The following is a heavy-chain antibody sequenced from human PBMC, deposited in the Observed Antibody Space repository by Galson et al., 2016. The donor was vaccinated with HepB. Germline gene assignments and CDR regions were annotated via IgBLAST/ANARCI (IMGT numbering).Heavy chain of an antibody. D-gene: IGHD1-26*01. CDR1: GFSVTSNY. CDR3: AKAPYSGSYTHFDY. CDR2: IYSGSNT. Sequence: SLRLSCAVSGFSVTSNYLSWVRQAPGKGLEWVSIIYSGSNTYYADSVKGRFTISRDNSRNTLYLQMNSLRVEDTAVYYCAKAPYSGSYTHFDYWGQGTLVTVSS. J-gene: IGHJ4*01. V-gene: IGHV3-66*02.